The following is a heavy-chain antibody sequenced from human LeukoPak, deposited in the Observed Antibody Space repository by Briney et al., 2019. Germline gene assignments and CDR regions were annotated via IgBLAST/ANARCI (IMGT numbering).Heavy chain of an antibody. V-gene: IGHV6-1*01. D-gene: IGHD5-24*01. Sequence: SQTLSLTCAISGDSVSSNSAAWNWIRQSPSRGLEWLGRTYYRSQWYNDYAVSVKSRITIKPDTSKNQFSLQLNSVTPEDTAVYYWARESVILATMSDAFDIWGQGTMVIVSS. CDR2: TYYRSQWYN. CDR1: GDSVSSNSAA. J-gene: IGHJ3*02. CDR3: ARESVILATMSDAFDI.